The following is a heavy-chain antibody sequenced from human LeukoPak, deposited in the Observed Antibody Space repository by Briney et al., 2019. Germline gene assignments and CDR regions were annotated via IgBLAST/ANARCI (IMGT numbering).Heavy chain of an antibody. Sequence: NASQTLSLTCTVSGGSISSGNYYWSWIRQPAGKGLEWIGRIYTSGSTNYNPSLKSRVTISVDTSKNQFSLKLSSVTAADTAVYYCARHLVVTAIHRYYYYYYMDVWGKGTTVTVSS. V-gene: IGHV4-61*02. CDR3: ARHLVVTAIHRYYYYYYMDV. CDR2: IYTSGST. J-gene: IGHJ6*03. CDR1: GGSISSGNYY. D-gene: IGHD2-21*02.